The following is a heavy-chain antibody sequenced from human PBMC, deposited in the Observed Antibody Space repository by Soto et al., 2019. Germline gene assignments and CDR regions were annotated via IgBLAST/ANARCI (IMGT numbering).Heavy chain of an antibody. V-gene: IGHV3-21*01. CDR1: EVTFSSFS. Sequence: PGGSLRLSCAASEVTFSSFSFNWVRQAPGKGLEWVAFILSNSASIYYADSVKGRFTISRDNAKNSLYLQMNSLKDEDTAAYYWGRSSGEALVGRGFHYTYWAF. J-gene: IGHJ2*01. D-gene: IGHD3-16*01. CDR2: ILSNSASI. CDR3: GRSSGEALVGRGFHYTYWAF.